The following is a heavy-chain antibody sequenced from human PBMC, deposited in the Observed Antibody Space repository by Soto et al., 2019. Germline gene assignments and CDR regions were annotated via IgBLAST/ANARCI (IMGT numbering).Heavy chain of an antibody. CDR2: IYPRDSHT. Sequence: PGESLKISCQGSGYTFTNYWIVWVRQLPGKGLEWMGIIYPRDSHTTYSPSFQGQVTISDDKSLNSAFLQWSSLKASDTATYYCARLAATSGINAFDVWGPGTMVTVSS. D-gene: IGHD1-1*01. J-gene: IGHJ3*01. CDR1: GYTFTNYW. CDR3: ARLAATSGINAFDV. V-gene: IGHV5-51*01.